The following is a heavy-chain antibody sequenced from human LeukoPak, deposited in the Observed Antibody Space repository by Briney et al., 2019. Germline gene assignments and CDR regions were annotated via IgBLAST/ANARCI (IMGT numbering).Heavy chain of an antibody. V-gene: IGHV3-48*02. CDR2: ISYSSSTI. CDR1: GFTFSSYS. CDR3: ARDERAGSGWYFVY. J-gene: IGHJ4*02. Sequence: GGSLRLSCAASGFTFSSYSMNRVRQAPGKGLEWVSYISYSSSTIYYADSVKGRFTISRDNAKNSLYLQMNSLRDEDTAVYYCARDERAGSGWYFVYWGQGTLVTVSS. D-gene: IGHD6-19*01.